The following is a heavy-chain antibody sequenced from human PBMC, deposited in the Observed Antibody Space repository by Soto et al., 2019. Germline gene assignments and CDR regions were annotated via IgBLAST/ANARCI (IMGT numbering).Heavy chain of an antibody. V-gene: IGHV3-30*18. CDR1: GFTFSAYG. CDR3: AKVTFSGDYYYSYGMYV. CDR2: ISYDGSSK. Sequence: QEKLVESGGGVVQPGRSLRLSCAASGFTFSAYGMHWVRQAPGKGLAWVTVISYDGSSKYYADSVKGRFIVSRDNSKNTLYLQMNSLRPEDTAVYYCAKVTFSGDYYYSYGMYVWGQGTTVTVSS. D-gene: IGHD1-26*01. J-gene: IGHJ6*02.